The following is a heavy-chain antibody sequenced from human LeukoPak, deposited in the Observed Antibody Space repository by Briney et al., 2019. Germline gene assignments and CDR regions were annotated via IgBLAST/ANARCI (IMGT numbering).Heavy chain of an antibody. J-gene: IGHJ4*02. D-gene: IGHD6-6*01. V-gene: IGHV3-9*01. CDR3: VKDAGIAARPWYFDS. CDR1: GFTFDDYG. Sequence: GGSLRLSCAASGFTFDDYGLHWVRQVPGKGLEWVSGINYQSARFDADSVKGRFTVSRDNAKNLLYLLMDSLRPEDSALYYCVKDAGIAARPWYFDSWGQGTQVIVSS. CDR2: INYQSARF.